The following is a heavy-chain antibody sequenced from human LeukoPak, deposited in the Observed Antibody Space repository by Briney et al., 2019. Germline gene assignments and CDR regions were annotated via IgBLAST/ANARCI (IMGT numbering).Heavy chain of an antibody. Sequence: GGSLRLSCAASGFTFSSHWMHWVRQVPGKGLVWVSRINKDGSNTFYADSVKGRFTTSRDNSKNTLYLQMNSLRVEDTAIYFCAKDYFNFQFLPFDSWGQGTLVAVSS. CDR1: GFTFSSHW. V-gene: IGHV3-74*01. CDR3: AKDYFNFQFLPFDS. D-gene: IGHD3-10*01. CDR2: INKDGSNT. J-gene: IGHJ4*02.